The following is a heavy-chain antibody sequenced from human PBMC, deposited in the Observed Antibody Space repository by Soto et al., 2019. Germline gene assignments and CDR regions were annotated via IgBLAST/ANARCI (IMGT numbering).Heavy chain of an antibody. D-gene: IGHD3-3*01. Sequence: PGGSLRLSCAASGFTFSSYGMHWVRQAPGKGLEWVAVISYDGSNKYYADSVKGRFTISRDNSKNTLYLQMNSLRAEDTAVYYCRYYDFWSGAPFDYWGQGTLVTVSS. J-gene: IGHJ4*02. CDR2: ISYDGSNK. V-gene: IGHV3-30*03. CDR3: RYYDFWSGAPFDY. CDR1: GFTFSSYG.